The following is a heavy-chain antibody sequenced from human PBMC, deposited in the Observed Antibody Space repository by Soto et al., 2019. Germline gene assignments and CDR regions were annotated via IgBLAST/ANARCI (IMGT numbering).Heavy chain of an antibody. CDR1: GFTFSTYW. J-gene: IGHJ4*02. V-gene: IGHV3-74*01. Sequence: EVQLVESGGGLVQPGGSLRLSCAASGFTFSTYWMHWVRQAPGKGLVWVSRINSDGSSTIFADSVKGRFTISRDNAKNTMYLQMNSLRAEDMAVYYCVRAGVYCRRTGCYAHYFDYWGQGTLVTVSS. CDR3: VRAGVYCRRTGCYAHYFDY. CDR2: INSDGSST. D-gene: IGHD2-2*01.